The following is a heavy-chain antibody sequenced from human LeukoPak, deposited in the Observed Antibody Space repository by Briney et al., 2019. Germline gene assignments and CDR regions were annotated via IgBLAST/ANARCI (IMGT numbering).Heavy chain of an antibody. J-gene: IGHJ4*02. CDR2: INPISGVT. CDR1: RYTFTGYY. CDR3: ARRGYSGFDPFDY. V-gene: IGHV1-2*02. Sequence: GASVKVSCTPSRYTFTGYYMHWVRQAPGQGLEWMGWINPISGVTNFAQNFLGRVSMSRDTSIRTAYLDMYSLTFDDTAVFYCARRGYSGFDPFDYWGQGTLVTVSS. D-gene: IGHD5-12*01.